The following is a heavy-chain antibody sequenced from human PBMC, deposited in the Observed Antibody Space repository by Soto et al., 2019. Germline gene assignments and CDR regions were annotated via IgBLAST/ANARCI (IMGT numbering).Heavy chain of an antibody. CDR2: IYNSGTT. D-gene: IGHD5-12*01. Sequence: SETLSLTCTVSGGSITRGGYYWSWIRQHPGKGLEWIGYIYNSGTTYYNPSLKSRVTISVDTSKNQFSLKLTSVTAADTAVYYCVRNAQWIIRAYWGQGSLVTVSS. CDR1: GGSITRGGYY. CDR3: VRNAQWIIRAY. J-gene: IGHJ4*02. V-gene: IGHV4-31*03.